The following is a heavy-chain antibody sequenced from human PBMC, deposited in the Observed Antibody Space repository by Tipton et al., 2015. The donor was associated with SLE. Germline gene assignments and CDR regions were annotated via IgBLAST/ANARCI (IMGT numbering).Heavy chain of an antibody. CDR1: GYTFSKFG. CDR3: ARDPYPYHSGTPL. Sequence: QLVQSGAEVQKPGASVKVSCKASGYTFSKFGISWVRQAPGQGLEWMGCISTYNGNTKYAQSLQGRVTMTTDTSTRTAYMELKNLRSDDTAVYYCARDPYPYHSGTPLWGQGTLVTVST. V-gene: IGHV1-18*01. J-gene: IGHJ4*02. D-gene: IGHD2-15*01. CDR2: ISTYNGNT.